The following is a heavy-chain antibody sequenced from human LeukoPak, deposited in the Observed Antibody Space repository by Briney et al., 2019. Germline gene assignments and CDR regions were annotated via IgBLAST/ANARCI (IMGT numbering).Heavy chain of an antibody. CDR3: AKGSSSWYNWFDP. Sequence: PGRSLRLSCAASGFTFSSYGMHWVRQAPGKGLEWVAVISYDGSNKCYADSVKGRFTISRDNSKNTLYLQMNSLRAEDTAVYYCAKGSSSWYNWFDPWGQGTLVTVSS. D-gene: IGHD6-13*01. CDR1: GFTFSSYG. J-gene: IGHJ5*02. V-gene: IGHV3-30*18. CDR2: ISYDGSNK.